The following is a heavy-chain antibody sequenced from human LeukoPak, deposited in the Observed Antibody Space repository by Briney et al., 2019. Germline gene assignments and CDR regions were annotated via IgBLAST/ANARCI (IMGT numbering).Heavy chain of an antibody. Sequence: PGGSLRLSCADSGFSFSSYWMSWVRQARGKGLEWVANIKQDGSEEYYVDSVKGRFTISRDNAKNSLYLQMNSLRVEDTAVYYCAKGTATTRSYFDSWGQGTLVTVSS. J-gene: IGHJ4*02. D-gene: IGHD1-1*01. V-gene: IGHV3-7*03. CDR2: IKQDGSEE. CDR1: GFSFSSYW. CDR3: AKGTATTRSYFDS.